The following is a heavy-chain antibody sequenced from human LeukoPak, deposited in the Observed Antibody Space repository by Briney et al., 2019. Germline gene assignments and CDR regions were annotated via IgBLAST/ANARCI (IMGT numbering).Heavy chain of an antibody. CDR3: ARQATLGIRVYYFDY. CDR2: IYYSGST. CDR1: GGSISSSSYY. V-gene: IGHV4-39*01. D-gene: IGHD7-27*01. J-gene: IGHJ4*02. Sequence: SETLSLTCTVSGGSISSSSYYWGWIRQPPGKGLEWIGSIYYSGSTCYNPSLKSRVTISVDTSKNQFSLKLSSVTAADTAVYYCARQATLGIRVYYFDYWGQGTLVTVSS.